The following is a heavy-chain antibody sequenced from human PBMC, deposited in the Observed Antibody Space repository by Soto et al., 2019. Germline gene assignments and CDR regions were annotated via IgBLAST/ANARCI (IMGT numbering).Heavy chain of an antibody. CDR2: IKQDGSEI. CDR1: GFTSRGYW. D-gene: IGHD6-19*01. V-gene: IGHV3-7*01. CDR3: ARWEADYSSGSYAIDY. Sequence: EVQLVESGGGLVQPGGSLRLSCAASGFTSRGYWMSWVRQAPGKGLEWVASIKQDGSEIYYVDSVKGRFTISRDNAKNSLYLQMDSLRVEDTAVYYCARWEADYSSGSYAIDYWGQGTLVTVSS. J-gene: IGHJ4*02.